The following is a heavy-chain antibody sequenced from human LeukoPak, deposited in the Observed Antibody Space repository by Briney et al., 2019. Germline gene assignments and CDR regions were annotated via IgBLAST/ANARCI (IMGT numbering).Heavy chain of an antibody. CDR2: IRSRDRTI. CDR1: GFTFSTYS. CDR3: ARGPSGYHNT. J-gene: IGHJ4*02. V-gene: IGHV3-48*01. D-gene: IGHD5-12*01. Sequence: PGGSLRLSCAASGFTFSTYSINWVRQAPGKGLEWVSYIRSRDRTIYYADSVKGRFTISTDNAENSLYLQMNSLRTEDTAVYYCARGPSGYHNTGGQGTLVTVSS.